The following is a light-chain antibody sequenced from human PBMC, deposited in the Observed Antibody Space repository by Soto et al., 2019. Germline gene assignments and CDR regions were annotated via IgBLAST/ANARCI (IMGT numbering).Light chain of an antibody. CDR3: QQYDNLAFT. Sequence: DIQMTQSPSSLSASVGDRVTITFQASQDISNYLNWYQQKPGRAPKLLIYDASNLETGVPSRFSGSGSGTDFTFTISSLQSEDIATYYCQQYDNLAFTFGPGTKVDIK. J-gene: IGKJ3*01. CDR1: QDISNY. V-gene: IGKV1-33*01. CDR2: DAS.